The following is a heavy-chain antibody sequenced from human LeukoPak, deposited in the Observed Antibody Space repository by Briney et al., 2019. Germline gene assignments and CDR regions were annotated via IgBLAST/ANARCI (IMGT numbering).Heavy chain of an antibody. CDR3: ARERNLPAANDFDY. CDR2: ISAYNGNT. D-gene: IGHD2-2*01. J-gene: IGHJ4*02. Sequence: ASVKVSCKASGYTFASYGISWLRQAPGQGLEWMGWISAYNGNTNYAQKLQGRVTMTTDTSTSTAYMELRSLRSDDTAVYYCARERNLPAANDFDYWGQGTLVTVSS. V-gene: IGHV1-18*01. CDR1: GYTFASYG.